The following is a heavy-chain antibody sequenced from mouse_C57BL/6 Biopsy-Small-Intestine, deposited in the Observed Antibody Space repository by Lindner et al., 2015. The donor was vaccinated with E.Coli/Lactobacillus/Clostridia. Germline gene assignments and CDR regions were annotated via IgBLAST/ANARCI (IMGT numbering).Heavy chain of an antibody. CDR1: VYSFTDYF. D-gene: IGHD2-4*01. Sequence: VQLQESGPELVKPGASVKMSCKASVYSFTDYFMNWVKQSHGKSLEWIGRINPYNGDTFYSQKFKGKATLTVDKSSTTAHMELRSLTSEDSALYYCAREGTYFDYDGFTYWGQGTLVTVSA. J-gene: IGHJ3*01. CDR2: INPYNGDT. V-gene: IGHV1-20*01. CDR3: AREGTYFDYDGFTY.